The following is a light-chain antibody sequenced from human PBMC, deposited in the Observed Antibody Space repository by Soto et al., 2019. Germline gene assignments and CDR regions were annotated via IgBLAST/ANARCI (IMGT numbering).Light chain of an antibody. CDR2: QVT. CDR1: SIALALYNY. Sequence: QSGLTQPASVAWSPGQSITVSGTLTSIALALYNYVSWYQQQPGKAPKLMIYQVTNRPSGVSNRFSGSRSGNTASLTISGLQAEDEADYYCSSYTDSSNYVFGTGTKVNVL. J-gene: IGLJ1*01. CDR3: SSYTDSSNYV. V-gene: IGLV2-14*01.